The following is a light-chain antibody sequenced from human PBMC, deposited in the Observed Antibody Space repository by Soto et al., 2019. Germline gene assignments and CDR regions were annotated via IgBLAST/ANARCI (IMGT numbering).Light chain of an antibody. J-gene: IGKJ1*01. CDR2: DAS. V-gene: IGKV1-5*01. CDR3: QQSYITPVT. Sequence: DIQMTQSPSTLSTYVGDRVTITCRASQSISSWLAWYQQKPGKPPKLLIYDASSLERGVPSRFSGSASGTEFTLTISSLQPDDFATYYCQQSYITPVTFGQVTKVDIK. CDR1: QSISSW.